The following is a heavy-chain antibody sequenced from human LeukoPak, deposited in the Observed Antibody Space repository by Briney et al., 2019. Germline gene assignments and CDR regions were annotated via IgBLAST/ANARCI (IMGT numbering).Heavy chain of an antibody. CDR3: ASVDTAMTTYAFDI. J-gene: IGHJ3*02. CDR1: GFTFSSYA. Sequence: GGSLRLSCAASGFTFSSYAMHWVRQAPGKGLEWVAVITNDGTNKYYADSVKGRFTISRDNSKNTLYLQMNSRRAEDTAVYYCASVDTAMTTYAFDIWGQGTMVTVSS. D-gene: IGHD4-17*01. CDR2: ITNDGTNK. V-gene: IGHV3-30-3*01.